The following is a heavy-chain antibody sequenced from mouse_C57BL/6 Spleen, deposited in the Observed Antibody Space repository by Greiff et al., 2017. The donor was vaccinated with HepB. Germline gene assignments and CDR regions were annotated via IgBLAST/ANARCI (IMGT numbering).Heavy chain of an antibody. V-gene: IGHV1-82*01. Sequence: VKLQESGPELVKPGASVKISCKASGYAFSSSWMNWVKQRPGKGLEWIGRIYPGDGDTNYNGKFKGKATLTADKSSSTAYMQLSSLTSEDSAVYFCARRDYYYAMDYWGQGTSVTVSS. J-gene: IGHJ4*01. CDR3: ARRDYYYAMDY. D-gene: IGHD2-4*01. CDR2: IYPGDGDT. CDR1: GYAFSSSW.